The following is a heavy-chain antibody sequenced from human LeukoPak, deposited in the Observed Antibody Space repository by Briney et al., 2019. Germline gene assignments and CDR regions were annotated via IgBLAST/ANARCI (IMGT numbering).Heavy chain of an antibody. J-gene: IGHJ4*02. CDR1: GFTVSSSY. Sequence: GGSLRLSCAASGFTVSSSYMSWVRQAPGKGLEWVSVIYSGGSTYYADSVKGRFTISRDNSKNTLYLQMNSLRAEDTAVYYCARAVAWEPDFDYWGQGTLVTVSS. D-gene: IGHD1-26*01. CDR2: IYSGGST. CDR3: ARAVAWEPDFDY. V-gene: IGHV3-53*01.